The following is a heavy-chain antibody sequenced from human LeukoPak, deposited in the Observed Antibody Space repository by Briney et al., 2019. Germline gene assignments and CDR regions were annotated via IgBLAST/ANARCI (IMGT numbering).Heavy chain of an antibody. CDR1: GFTFSNYW. CDR3: ARVGGGDGSGWSTTDY. Sequence: GGSLRLSCAASGFTFSNYWMHWVRQAPGKGLVWVSRINSDGRSTSYADSVKGRFTISRDNAKNTLFLQMNSLRPEDTAMYYCARVGGGDGSGWSTTDYWGQGTLVTISS. CDR2: INSDGRST. V-gene: IGHV3-74*01. J-gene: IGHJ4*02. D-gene: IGHD6-19*01.